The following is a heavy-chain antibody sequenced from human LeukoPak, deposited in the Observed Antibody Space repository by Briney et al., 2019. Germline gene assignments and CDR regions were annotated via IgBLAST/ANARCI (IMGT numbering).Heavy chain of an antibody. CDR1: GGSISSSSYY. D-gene: IGHD2-15*01. J-gene: IGHJ5*02. CDR2: IYYSGST. Sequence: PSETLSLTCTVSGGSISSSSYYWGWIRQPPGKGLEWIGSIYYSGSTYYNPSLKSRVTISVDTSKNQFSLKLSSVTAADTAVYYCARSHPRGGNNWFDPWGQGTLVTVSS. CDR3: ARSHPRGGNNWFDP. V-gene: IGHV4-39*07.